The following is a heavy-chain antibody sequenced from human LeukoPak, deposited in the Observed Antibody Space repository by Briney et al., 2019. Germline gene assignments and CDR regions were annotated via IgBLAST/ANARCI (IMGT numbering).Heavy chain of an antibody. V-gene: IGHV4-4*07. Sequence: SETLSLTCTVSGGSISSHYWSWIRQPAGKGLEYIGRIHTSGITNYNPSLKSRVTMSGDTSKNQFSLKLSSVTAADTAVCYCARDLGSNYVYFDYWGQGSLVTVSS. CDR2: IHTSGIT. CDR1: GGSISSHY. D-gene: IGHD1-26*01. CDR3: ARDLGSNYVYFDY. J-gene: IGHJ4*02.